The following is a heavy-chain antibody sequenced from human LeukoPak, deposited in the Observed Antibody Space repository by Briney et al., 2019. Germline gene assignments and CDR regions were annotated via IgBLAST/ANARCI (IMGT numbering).Heavy chain of an antibody. J-gene: IGHJ6*02. CDR2: IWYDGTIK. CDR3: ATYTNWVAGDV. Sequence: PGGSLRLSCAASGLTFTSYGMHWVRQAPGKGLEWVAVIWYDGTIKYYEDSVKGRFNISRDNAKNSLYLQMDSLRAEDTAVYYCATYTNWVAGDVWGQGTTVSVSS. D-gene: IGHD7-27*01. CDR1: GLTFTSYG. V-gene: IGHV3-33*01.